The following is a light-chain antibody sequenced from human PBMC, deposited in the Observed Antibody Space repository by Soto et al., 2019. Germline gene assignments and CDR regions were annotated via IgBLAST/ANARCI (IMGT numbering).Light chain of an antibody. Sequence: DIQMTQSPSTLSAFVGDRVTITCRASQSISRWLAWYQQKPGKAPKLLISKASSLESGVPSRFNGSGSGTEFTLTISRMQPDAFATYHCQQYYSHWTFGQGTKVEMK. CDR3: QQYYSHWT. J-gene: IGKJ1*01. CDR2: KAS. V-gene: IGKV1-5*03. CDR1: QSISRW.